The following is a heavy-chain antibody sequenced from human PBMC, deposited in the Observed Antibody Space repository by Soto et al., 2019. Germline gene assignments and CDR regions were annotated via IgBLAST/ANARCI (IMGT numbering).Heavy chain of an antibody. CDR2: ISYDGSRK. D-gene: IGHD5-12*01. V-gene: IGHV3-30*18. Sequence: QVQLVESGGGVVQPGTSLTLSCSASGFIFSNYGMHWVRQAPGKGLEWVSIISYDGSRKHYIDSVKGRFTISRDNSKYTLDLQMNSLRAEDTAVYYCAKDIHPGRDTYHYGADYWGQGTLVAVSS. CDR3: AKDIHPGRDTYHYGADY. CDR1: GFIFSNYG. J-gene: IGHJ4*02.